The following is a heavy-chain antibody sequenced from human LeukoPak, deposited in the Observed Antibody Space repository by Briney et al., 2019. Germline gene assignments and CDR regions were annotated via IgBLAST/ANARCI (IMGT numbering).Heavy chain of an antibody. V-gene: IGHV1-24*01. CDR2: FDPEDGET. CDR3: ARDLPDCSGGSCYSGDWFDP. D-gene: IGHD2-15*01. Sequence: ASVKVSCKVSGYTLTELSMHWVRQAPGKGLEWMGGFDPEDGETIYAQKFQGRVTMTRDTSTSTVYMELSSLRSEDTAVYYCARDLPDCSGGSCYSGDWFDPWGQGTLVTVSS. CDR1: GYTLTELS. J-gene: IGHJ5*02.